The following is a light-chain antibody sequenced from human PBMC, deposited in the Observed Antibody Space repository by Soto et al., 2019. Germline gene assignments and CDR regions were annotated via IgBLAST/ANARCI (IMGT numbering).Light chain of an antibody. J-gene: IGKJ3*01. V-gene: IGKV3-20*01. CDR1: QRVSSSD. Sequence: EIVLTQSPGTLSLSPGERATLSCRASQRVSSSDFAWYQQKPGQAPRLLIYGASSRATGIPDRFSGSGSGTDFTLTRGRGGGEDFAVYYCQQYGSSPGFTFGPGTKVDIK. CDR3: QQYGSSPGFT. CDR2: GAS.